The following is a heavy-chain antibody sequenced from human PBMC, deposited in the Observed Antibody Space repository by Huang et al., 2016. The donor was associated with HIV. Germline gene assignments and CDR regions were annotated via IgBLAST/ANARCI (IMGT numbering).Heavy chain of an antibody. CDR1: GGSFSGHY. Sequence: QVQLQQWGAELLKPSETLSLTCAVSGGSFSGHYWTWIRQPPGRGLEWIGEISDSGSTTYSPSLKSQVTISGDTSQSQFSLKLNSVTAADTAIYYCARMFKYDSGGYWGNDAFDIWGQGTMVTVSS. CDR3: ARMFKYDSGGYWGNDAFDI. CDR2: ISDSGST. J-gene: IGHJ3*02. D-gene: IGHD3-22*01. V-gene: IGHV4-34*02.